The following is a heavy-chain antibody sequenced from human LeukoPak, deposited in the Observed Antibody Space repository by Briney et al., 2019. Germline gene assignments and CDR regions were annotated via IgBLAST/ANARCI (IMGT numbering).Heavy chain of an antibody. J-gene: IGHJ4*02. CDR1: GYTFTSYD. V-gene: IGHV1-8*01. CDR3: ARANGNSPFDY. CDR2: MNPNSGNT. Sequence: ASVKVSCKASGYTFTSYDINWVRQATGQGLEWMGWMNPNSGNTGYAQKFQGRVTMTTDTSTSTAYMELRSLRSDDTAVYYCARANGNSPFDYWGQGTLVTVSS. D-gene: IGHD1-7*01.